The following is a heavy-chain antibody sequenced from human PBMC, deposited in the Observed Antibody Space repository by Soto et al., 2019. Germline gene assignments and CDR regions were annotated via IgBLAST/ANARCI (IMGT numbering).Heavy chain of an antibody. J-gene: IGHJ5*02. CDR1: GGTFSSYA. CDR3: ARAASQWLVPNWFDP. D-gene: IGHD6-19*01. Sequence: GASVKVSCKASGGTFSSYAISWVRQAPGQGLEWMGGIIPIFGTANYAQKFQGRVTITADESTSTAYMELSSLRSEDTAVYYCARAASQWLVPNWFDPWGQGTLVTVS. CDR2: IIPIFGTA. V-gene: IGHV1-69*13.